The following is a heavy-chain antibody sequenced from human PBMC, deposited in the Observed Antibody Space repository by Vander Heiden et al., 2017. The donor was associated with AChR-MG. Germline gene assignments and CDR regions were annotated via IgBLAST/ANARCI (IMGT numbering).Heavy chain of an antibody. D-gene: IGHD2-15*01. J-gene: IGHJ3*02. CDR2: ISYDGSNK. CDR1: GFPFSSYG. V-gene: IGHV3-30*18. CDR3: AKDYSFPGAFDI. Sequence: QVQLVESGAGVVQPGRSLRLSCAASGFPFSSYGMHWVRQAPGKGLEWVAVISYDGSNKYYADSVKGRFTISRDNSKNTLYLQMNSLRAEDTAVYYCAKDYSFPGAFDIWGQGTMVTVSS.